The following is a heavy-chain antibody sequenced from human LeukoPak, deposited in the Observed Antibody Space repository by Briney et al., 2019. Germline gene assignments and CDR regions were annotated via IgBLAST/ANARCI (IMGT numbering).Heavy chain of an antibody. CDR2: INPNSGGT. J-gene: IGHJ6*03. Sequence: ASVKVSCKASGYPFTGYYMHWVRHAPGQGLEWMGWINPNSGGTNYAQKFQGRVTMTRDTSISTAYMELSRLRSDDTAVYYCARDGTISYYMDVWGKGTTVTVSS. V-gene: IGHV1-2*02. CDR1: GYPFTGYY. D-gene: IGHD3-9*01. CDR3: ARDGTISYYMDV.